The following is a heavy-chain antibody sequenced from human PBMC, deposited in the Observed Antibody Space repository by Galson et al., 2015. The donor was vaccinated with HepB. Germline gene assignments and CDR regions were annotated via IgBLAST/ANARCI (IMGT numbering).Heavy chain of an antibody. CDR2: ISWNSGSI. V-gene: IGHV3-9*01. J-gene: IGHJ4*02. D-gene: IGHD5-12*01. Sequence: SLRLSCAASGFSFDDYAMHWVRQAPGKGLEWVSGISWNSGSIGYADSVKGRFTISRDNAKNSLYLRMNSLRAEDTAVYYCARGGKDYSLDHWGQGTLVTVSS. CDR3: ARGGKDYSLDH. CDR1: GFSFDDYA.